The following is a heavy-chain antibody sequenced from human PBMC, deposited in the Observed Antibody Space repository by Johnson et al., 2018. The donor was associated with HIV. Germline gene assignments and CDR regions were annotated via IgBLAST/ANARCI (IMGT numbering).Heavy chain of an antibody. Sequence: VQLVESGGGVVQPGRSLRLSCAASGFTFGSYAMHWVRQAPGKGLEWLSVIYSGGSTYYADSVKGRFTISKDHSKNTLYLQMNSLRAEDTAVYYCARVAGEALLGDAFDIWGQGTMVTVSS. D-gene: IGHD6-19*01. CDR2: IYSGGST. J-gene: IGHJ3*02. CDR1: GFTFGSYA. CDR3: ARVAGEALLGDAFDI. V-gene: IGHV3-NL1*01.